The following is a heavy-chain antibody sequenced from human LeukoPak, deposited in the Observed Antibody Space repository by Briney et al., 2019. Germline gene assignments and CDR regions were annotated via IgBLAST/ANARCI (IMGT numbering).Heavy chain of an antibody. V-gene: IGHV4-59*12. D-gene: IGHD3-10*01. CDR1: GGSISSYY. J-gene: IGHJ5*02. CDR3: ARDQLPYYYGSGSSPNNWFDP. Sequence: SETLSLTCTVSGGSISSYYWSWIRQPPGKGLEWIGYIHYSGSTNYNPSLKSRVTISVDTSKNQFSLKLSSVTAADTAVYYCARDQLPYYYGSGSSPNNWFDPWGQGTLVTVSS. CDR2: IHYSGST.